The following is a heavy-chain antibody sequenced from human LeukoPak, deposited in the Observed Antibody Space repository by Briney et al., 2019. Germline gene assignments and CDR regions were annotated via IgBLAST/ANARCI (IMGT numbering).Heavy chain of an antibody. V-gene: IGHV4-39*01. J-gene: IGHJ4*02. Sequence: WGWIRQPPGKGLEYIASIYYSGKTYHNPSLRSRVTMSIDSSENQFSLKLSAVTAADTAVYFCARLYSSGLDYWGQGTLVTVSS. D-gene: IGHD6-19*01. CDR3: ARLYSSGLDY. CDR2: IYYSGKT.